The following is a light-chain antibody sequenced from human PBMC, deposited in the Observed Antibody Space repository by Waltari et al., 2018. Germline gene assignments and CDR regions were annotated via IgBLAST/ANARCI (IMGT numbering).Light chain of an antibody. CDR3: QQYYTTPRT. CDR1: QSVLFSSNNKNY. J-gene: IGKJ1*01. CDR2: WAS. V-gene: IGKV4-1*01. Sequence: DIVMTQSPDSLAVSLGERATIHCKSSQSVLFSSNNKNYLAWYQQKPGQPPKLLIYWASTREPGVPDRFSGSGSGTDFTLTINSLQAEDVAVYYCQQYYTTPRTFGQGTKVEIK.